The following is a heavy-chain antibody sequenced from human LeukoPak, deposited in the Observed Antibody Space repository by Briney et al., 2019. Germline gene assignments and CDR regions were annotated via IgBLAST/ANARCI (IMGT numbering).Heavy chain of an antibody. Sequence: PSETPSLTCTVSGGSISSYYWSWIRQPPGKGLEWIGYIYYSGSTNYNPSLKSRVTISVDTTKNQFSLKLSSVTAADTAVYYCARESVEYDFWSGANWFDPWGQGTLVTVSS. D-gene: IGHD3-3*01. CDR3: ARESVEYDFWSGANWFDP. J-gene: IGHJ5*02. CDR1: GGSISSYY. V-gene: IGHV4-59*01. CDR2: IYYSGST.